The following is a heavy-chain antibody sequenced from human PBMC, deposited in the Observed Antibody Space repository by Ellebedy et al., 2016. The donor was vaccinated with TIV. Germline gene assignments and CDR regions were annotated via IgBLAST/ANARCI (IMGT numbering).Heavy chain of an antibody. CDR2: ISGSATST. CDR1: GFTFSTYA. V-gene: IGHV3-23*01. CDR3: AKSGGTSGSTNYGMDV. J-gene: IGHJ6*02. Sequence: GESLKISCAASGFTFSTYAMGWVRQAPGKGLEWVSAISGSATSTYYADSVKGRFTISRDNSKNLLFLQVNSLRAEDTAVYYCAKSGGTSGSTNYGMDVWGQGTTVTVSS. D-gene: IGHD6-19*01.